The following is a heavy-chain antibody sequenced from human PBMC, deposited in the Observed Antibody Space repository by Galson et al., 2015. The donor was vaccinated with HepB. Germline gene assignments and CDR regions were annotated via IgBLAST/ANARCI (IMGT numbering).Heavy chain of an antibody. CDR2: INAGKGNT. D-gene: IGHD2-15*01. V-gene: IGHV1-3*01. CDR1: GYTFTTYT. CDR3: ARDHGYCSGGSCYPNNWFDP. Sequence: SVKVSCKASGYTFTTYTMHWVRQAPGQRLEWMGWINAGKGNTKYSQKFQGRVTIIRDTSASTAYMELTSLRSEDTAVYYCARDHGYCSGGSCYPNNWFDPWGQGTLVTVSS. J-gene: IGHJ5*02.